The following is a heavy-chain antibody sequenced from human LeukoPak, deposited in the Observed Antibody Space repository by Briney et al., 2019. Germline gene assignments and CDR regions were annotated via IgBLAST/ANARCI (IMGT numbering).Heavy chain of an antibody. J-gene: IGHJ4*02. V-gene: IGHV4-4*08. CDR3: ASLLLPKYSGSYLDY. CDR1: GGSIGSDY. Sequence: SETLSLTCTVSGGSIGSDYWTWIRQPPGKGLEWIGYIHNSGRTNYNPSLKSRVTMSVDTSKKQFSLKLSSVTAADTAMYYCASLLLPKYSGSYLDYWGQGILVTVSS. D-gene: IGHD1-26*01. CDR2: IHNSGRT.